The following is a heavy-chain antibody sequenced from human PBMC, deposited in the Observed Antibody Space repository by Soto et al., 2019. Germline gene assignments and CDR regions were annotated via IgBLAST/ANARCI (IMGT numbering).Heavy chain of an antibody. D-gene: IGHD2-2*01. CDR1: GFTLSDYF. CDR2: ISGSSDNI. Sequence: CGALRLSCADSGFTLSDYFISSILQAPFKGLHWVSFISGSSDNIKYADSVKGRFTISRDNAKNSLYLQMNSLRAEDTAVYYCVRDSARIVVVPRVDGDNWLDPWGQGTLVRVS. V-gene: IGHV3-11*06. CDR3: VRDSARIVVVPRVDGDNWLDP. J-gene: IGHJ5*02.